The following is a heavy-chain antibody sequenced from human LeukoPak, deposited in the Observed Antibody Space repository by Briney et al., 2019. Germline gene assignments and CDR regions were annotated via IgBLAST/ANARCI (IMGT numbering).Heavy chain of an antibody. CDR3: ARVPRTIYGEDAFDI. CDR2: ISGYNGNT. D-gene: IGHD3-3*01. CDR1: GYSFTSYG. J-gene: IGHJ3*02. Sequence: ASVKVSCKASGYSFTSYGISWVRQAPGQGLEGMGWISGYNGNTNYAQKIQGRVTMTTDKSTSTAYMELRSLRSDDTAVYYCARVPRTIYGEDAFDIWGQGTMVTVSS. V-gene: IGHV1-18*01.